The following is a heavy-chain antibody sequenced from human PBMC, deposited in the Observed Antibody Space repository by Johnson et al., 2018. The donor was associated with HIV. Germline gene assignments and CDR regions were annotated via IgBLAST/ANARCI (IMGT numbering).Heavy chain of an antibody. CDR1: EFTFSSYD. J-gene: IGHJ3*01. CDR3: AKEMYYFNSGNHFDAFHV. CDR2: IRYDGTNK. Sequence: QMQLVESGGGVVQPGGSLKLSCAASEFTFSSYDMHWVRQAPGKGLEWVTFIRYDGTNKSYADSVRGRFTISRDNSKNTLSLQMNTLRAEDTAVYYCAKEMYYFNSGNHFDAFHVWGQGTLVTVSS. V-gene: IGHV3-30*02. D-gene: IGHD3-10*01.